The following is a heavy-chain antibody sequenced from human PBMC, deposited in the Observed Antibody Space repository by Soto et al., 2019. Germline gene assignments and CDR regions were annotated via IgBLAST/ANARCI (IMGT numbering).Heavy chain of an antibody. CDR1: TFTFSDFG. CDR3: AKSTYCNGGSCFPQY. V-gene: IGHV3-30*18. J-gene: IGHJ4*02. D-gene: IGHD2-15*01. CDR2: ISYDGSDQ. Sequence: QVQVEEFGGGVVQPGRSLRLSCAGPTFTFSDFGFHWVRQAPGKGLEWVAMISYDGSDQYYGDSVQGRFTIYRDDSNNTVYLQMNSLRAEDAAMYYCAKSTYCNGGSCFPQYWGPGTLVTVSS.